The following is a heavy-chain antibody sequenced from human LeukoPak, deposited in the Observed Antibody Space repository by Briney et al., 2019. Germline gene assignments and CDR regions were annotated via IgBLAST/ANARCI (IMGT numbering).Heavy chain of an antibody. CDR1: GFTFSSNW. Sequence: GGSLRLSCAASGFTFSSNWMHWVRQAPGKGLVWVSRINEDGSTTNYADSVKGRFTISRGNAKNTLYLQMNSLRAEDTAVYYCVRDLGGRSAHWGQGTLVTVSS. CDR2: INEDGSTT. J-gene: IGHJ4*02. D-gene: IGHD1-26*01. V-gene: IGHV3-74*01. CDR3: VRDLGGRSAH.